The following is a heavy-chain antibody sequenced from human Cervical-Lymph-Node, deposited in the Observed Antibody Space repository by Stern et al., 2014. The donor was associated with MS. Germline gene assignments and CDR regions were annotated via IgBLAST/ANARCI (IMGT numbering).Heavy chain of an antibody. J-gene: IGHJ5*02. CDR1: GYTFTRYY. Sequence: QVQLVQSGAEVKEPGASVKVSCKASGYTFTRYYLHWVRQAPGQGLAWMGRIDPNSGRANYAQAFQGRLTMTRDTSIGTVYMELSRLKSDDTAVYFCARGHSGFDPWGQGTLVTVTS. CDR2: IDPNSGRA. V-gene: IGHV1-2*06. CDR3: ARGHSGFDP.